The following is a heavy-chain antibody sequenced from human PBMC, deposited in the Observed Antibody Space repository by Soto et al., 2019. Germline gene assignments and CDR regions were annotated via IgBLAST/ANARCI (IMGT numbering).Heavy chain of an antibody. Sequence: SETLSLTCTVSGGSISSGSYFWTWIRQHPGKGLEWIGYVHNSGSTFYTPSLKSQVTISLYTSRNLFSLNLSSVTAADTAVYYCARSLNGYAFDYWGQGALVTVSS. CDR2: VHNSGST. CDR1: GGSISSGSYF. CDR3: ARSLNGYAFDY. D-gene: IGHD5-18*01. V-gene: IGHV4-31*01. J-gene: IGHJ4*02.